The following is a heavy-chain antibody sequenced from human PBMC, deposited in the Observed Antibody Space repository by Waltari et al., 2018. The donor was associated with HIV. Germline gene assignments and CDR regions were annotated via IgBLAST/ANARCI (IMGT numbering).Heavy chain of an antibody. V-gene: IGHV5-10-1*01. Sequence: DVQLVQSGAEVKKPGESLRISCTGSGYTFTSYWISWVRQMPGKGLEWMGRIDPSDSYTNYSPSFQGHVTISADKSISTAYLQWSSLKASDTAMYYCAKLRSGSYDWFDPWGQGTLVTVSS. CDR1: GYTFTSYW. CDR3: AKLRSGSYDWFDP. J-gene: IGHJ5*02. CDR2: IDPSDSYT. D-gene: IGHD3-10*01.